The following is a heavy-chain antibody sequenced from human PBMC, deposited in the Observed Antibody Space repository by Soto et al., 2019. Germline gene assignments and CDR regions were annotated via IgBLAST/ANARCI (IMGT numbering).Heavy chain of an antibody. Sequence: EVQLLESGGGLVQPGGSLRLSCAASGFTFSSYAMNWVRQAPGKGLEWVSGMSGTGGNTYYADSVKGRFTISRDSSKNTLYLQMNSLRAEDTAVFFCARDRFYGPGSFNYFDLWGRGTLVTVSS. J-gene: IGHJ2*01. D-gene: IGHD3-10*01. CDR2: MSGTGGNT. CDR1: GFTFSSYA. V-gene: IGHV3-23*01. CDR3: ARDRFYGPGSFNYFDL.